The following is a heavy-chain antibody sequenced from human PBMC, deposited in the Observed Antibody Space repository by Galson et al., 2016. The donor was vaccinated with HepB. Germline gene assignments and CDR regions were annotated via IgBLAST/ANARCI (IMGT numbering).Heavy chain of an antibody. Sequence: SVKVSCKASGYTFTSYGISWVRQAPGQGLEWMGWISAYNGNTNYARKLQGRVTMATDTSTSTAYMELRSLRSDDTALYYCARDWGRGWAGDEYFQRWGQGTLVTVSS. CDR3: ARDWGRGWAGDEYFQR. V-gene: IGHV1-18*04. J-gene: IGHJ1*01. CDR2: ISAYNGNT. CDR1: GYTFTSYG. D-gene: IGHD6-19*01.